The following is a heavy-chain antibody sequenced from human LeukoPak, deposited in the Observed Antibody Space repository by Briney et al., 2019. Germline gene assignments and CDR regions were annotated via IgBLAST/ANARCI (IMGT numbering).Heavy chain of an antibody. CDR1: GGSIRSYY. Sequence: ETLSLTCAVSGGSIRSYYWSWIRQPPGKGLEWIGHIYHSGSTNYNPSLKSRVTMSVDTSKNQFSLKLSSVTAADTAVYYCAKGGSTNFYYGDVWGQGTTVTVSS. D-gene: IGHD2/OR15-2a*01. V-gene: IGHV4-59*01. CDR2: IYHSGST. J-gene: IGHJ6*02. CDR3: AKGGSTNFYYGDV.